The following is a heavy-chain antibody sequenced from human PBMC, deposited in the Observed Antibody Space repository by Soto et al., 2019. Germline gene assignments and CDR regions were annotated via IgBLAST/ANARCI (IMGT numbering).Heavy chain of an antibody. CDR3: ARNPQQLVLSGMDV. D-gene: IGHD6-13*01. CDR1: GFTFSSSA. V-gene: IGHV3-30-3*01. J-gene: IGHJ6*02. Sequence: GGSLRLSCAASGFTFSSSAMHWVRQAPGKGLEWVAVISYDGSNKYYADSVNGRFTISRDNSKITLYLQMNSLRAEYKSVYYCARNPQQLVLSGMDVWGQGTTVTVSS. CDR2: ISYDGSNK.